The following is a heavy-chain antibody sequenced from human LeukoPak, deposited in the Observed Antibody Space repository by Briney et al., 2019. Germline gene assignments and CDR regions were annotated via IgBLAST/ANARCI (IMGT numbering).Heavy chain of an antibody. CDR3: ATEYQLPS. CDR1: GGSISSSSYY. Sequence: MSSETLSLTCTVSGGSISSSSYYWGWIRQPPGKGLEWIGSIYYSGSTYYNPSLKSRFTISVDTSKNQFSLKLSSVTAADTAVYYCATEYQLPSWGQGTLVTVSS. V-gene: IGHV4-39*01. CDR2: IYYSGST. D-gene: IGHD2-2*01. J-gene: IGHJ4*02.